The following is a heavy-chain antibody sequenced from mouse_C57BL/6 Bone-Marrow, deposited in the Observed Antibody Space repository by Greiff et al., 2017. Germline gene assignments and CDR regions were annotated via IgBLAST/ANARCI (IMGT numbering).Heavy chain of an antibody. Sequence: VKLQQSGAELVRPGTSVKVSCKASGYAFTNSLIEWVKQRPGQGLEWIGVINPGSGGTNYNEKFKGKATLTADKSSSTAYMQLSSLTSEDSAVYFCARSIYYGNYGFDYWGQGTTLTVSS. CDR1: GYAFTNSL. CDR2: INPGSGGT. J-gene: IGHJ2*01. CDR3: ARSIYYGNYGFDY. D-gene: IGHD2-1*01. V-gene: IGHV1-54*01.